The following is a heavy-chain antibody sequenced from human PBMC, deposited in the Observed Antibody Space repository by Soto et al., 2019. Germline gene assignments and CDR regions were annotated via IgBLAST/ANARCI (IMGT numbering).Heavy chain of an antibody. D-gene: IGHD6-13*01. CDR1: GFPFSNHS. CDR2: ISGSGGST. Sequence: GSLRISCAASGFPFSNHSMTWVRQAPGKGLEWVSAISGSGGSTYYADSVKGRFTISRDNSKNTLYLQMNSLRAEDTAVYYCAKDGRNPYSSSLFDPWGQGTLVTVSS. V-gene: IGHV3-23*01. J-gene: IGHJ5*02. CDR3: AKDGRNPYSSSLFDP.